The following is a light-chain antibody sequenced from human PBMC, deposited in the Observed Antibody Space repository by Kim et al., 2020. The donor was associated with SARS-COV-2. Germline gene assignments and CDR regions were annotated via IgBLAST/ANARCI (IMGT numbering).Light chain of an antibody. V-gene: IGKV3-20*01. Sequence: SLSTRDRATLSCRASETFNSSSLAWYQQKPGQAPRLLIYGASSRATGIPDRFSGSGSGTDFTLTISRLEPEDFAVYFCQQYDRSLSFGGGTKLEI. J-gene: IGKJ4*01. CDR3: QQYDRSLS. CDR2: GAS. CDR1: ETFNSSS.